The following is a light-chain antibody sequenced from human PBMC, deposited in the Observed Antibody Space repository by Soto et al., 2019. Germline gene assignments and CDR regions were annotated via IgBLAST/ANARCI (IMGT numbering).Light chain of an antibody. CDR3: HQYNEWPPST. CDR1: QSVSSY. V-gene: IGKV3D-15*01. Sequence: IVLTKSPGTLSLSPGERATLSCRASQSVSSYLAWYQQKPGQAPRLLIYDASNRATGIPARFSGSGSGTEFTLTISSLQSEDLAVYYCHQYNEWPPSTFGQGTKVDIK. J-gene: IGKJ1*01. CDR2: DAS.